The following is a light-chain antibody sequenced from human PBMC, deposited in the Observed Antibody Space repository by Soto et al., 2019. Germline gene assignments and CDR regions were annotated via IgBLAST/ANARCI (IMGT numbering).Light chain of an antibody. Sequence: DIQMTQSPSSLSASVGDRVTITCQASQNINNYLNWYQQKPGRAPKLLIYAASTLENGVPSRFSGSGSGTDFTLTISSLQPEDSATYFCQQADSFPSITFGQGTRLEIK. CDR2: AAS. J-gene: IGKJ5*01. V-gene: IGKV1-39*01. CDR3: QQADSFPSIT. CDR1: QNINNY.